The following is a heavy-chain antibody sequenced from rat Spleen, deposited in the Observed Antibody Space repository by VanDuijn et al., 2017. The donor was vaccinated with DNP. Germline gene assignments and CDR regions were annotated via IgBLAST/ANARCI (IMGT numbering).Heavy chain of an antibody. CDR2: INTDGGST. V-gene: IGHV5-58*01. J-gene: IGHJ1*01. CDR1: GFTFSSYW. CDR3: ARHGRVTTVATYWYFDF. D-gene: IGHD1-3*01. Sequence: EVQLVESGGDLVQPGRSLKLSCVASGFTFSSYWIYWIRQAPGKGLEWVASINTDGGSTFYPDSVKGRFTISRDNAKSTLYLQMDSLRSEDTATYYCARHGRVTTVATYWYFDFWGPGTMVTVSS.